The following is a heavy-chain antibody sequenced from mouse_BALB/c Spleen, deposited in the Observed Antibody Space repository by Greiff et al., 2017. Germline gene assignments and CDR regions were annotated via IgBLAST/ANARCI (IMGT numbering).Heavy chain of an antibody. D-gene: IGHD1-1*01. CDR1: GDSITSGY. Sequence: EVKLVESGPSLVKPSQTLSLTCSVTGDSITSGYWNWIRKFPGNKLEYMGYISYSGSTYYNPSLKSRISITRDTSKNQYYLQLNSVTTEDTATYYCARAYGSSFLFAYWGQGTLVTVSA. V-gene: IGHV3-8*02. CDR3: ARAYGSSFLFAY. J-gene: IGHJ3*01. CDR2: ISYSGST.